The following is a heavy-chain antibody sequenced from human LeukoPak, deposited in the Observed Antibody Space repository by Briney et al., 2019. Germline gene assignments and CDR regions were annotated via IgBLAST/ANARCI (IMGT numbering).Heavy chain of an antibody. CDR1: GFTFDDYG. CDR2: MSGSSGGT. V-gene: IGHV3-23*01. CDR3: ARDDSSGYSVGLSYY. J-gene: IGHJ4*02. D-gene: IGHD3-22*01. Sequence: GGSLRLSCTASGFTFDDYGMSWVRQAPGKGLEWVSGMSGSSGGTYYADSVKGRFTISRDNSKNTLYLQMSSLRAEDTAVYYCARDDSSGYSVGLSYYWGQGTLVTVSS.